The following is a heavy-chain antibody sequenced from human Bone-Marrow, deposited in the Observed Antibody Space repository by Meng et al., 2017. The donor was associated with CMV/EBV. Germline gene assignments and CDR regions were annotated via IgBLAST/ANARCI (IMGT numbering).Heavy chain of an antibody. J-gene: IGHJ4*02. CDR2: IWSDGSND. CDR1: GFPVTPHA. V-gene: IGHV3-33*01. D-gene: IGHD5-12*01. Sequence: SGFPVTPHAIHWSRQAPGKGLEWVAVIWSDGSNDDYTDSLKGRFTISRDNSRNTLNLQMSRLRAEDTAVYYCARDSGYDFEALWFDYWGQGTLVTVSS. CDR3: ARDSGYDFEALWFDY.